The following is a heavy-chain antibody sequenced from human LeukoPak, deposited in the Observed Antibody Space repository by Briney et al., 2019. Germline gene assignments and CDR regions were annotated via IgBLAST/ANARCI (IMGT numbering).Heavy chain of an antibody. J-gene: IGHJ4*02. CDR3: AKDSGGSGRIEYYFDY. CDR2: ISGSGGST. D-gene: IGHD6-19*01. V-gene: IGHV3-23*01. Sequence: PGGSLRLSCAASGFTVSNNYMTWVRQAPGKGLEWVSAISGSGGSTYYADSVKGRFTISRDNSKNTLYLQMNSLRAEDTAVYYCAKDSGGSGRIEYYFDYWGQGTLVTVSS. CDR1: GFTVSNNY.